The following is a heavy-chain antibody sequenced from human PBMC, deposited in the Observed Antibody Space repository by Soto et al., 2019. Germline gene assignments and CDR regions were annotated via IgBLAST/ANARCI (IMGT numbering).Heavy chain of an antibody. CDR2: INPSAAST. CDR1: GYGFTTYY. V-gene: IGHV1-46*03. CDR3: ARAMTTVTTSSSWFDP. J-gene: IGHJ5*02. Sequence: ASVKVSCKASGYGFTTYYMNWVRQAPGQGLEWMGIINPSAASTTYAQKFQGRVTVTRDTSTSTVYMELSSLRSEDTAVYYCARAMTTVTTSSSWFDPWGQGTLVTVSS. D-gene: IGHD4-17*01.